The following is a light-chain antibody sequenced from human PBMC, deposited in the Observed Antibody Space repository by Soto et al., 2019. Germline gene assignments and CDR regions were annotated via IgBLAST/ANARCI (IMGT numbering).Light chain of an antibody. CDR3: QQANSFPWT. Sequence: DIQMTQSPSSVSASVGDRVTITCRASQGIDSWLAWYQQKPGKAPELLISAASSLESGVPSRFSGSGSGTDFTLTISSLQPEDFATDYCQQANSFPWTFGQGTKVEIK. CDR1: QGIDSW. V-gene: IGKV1-12*01. CDR2: AAS. J-gene: IGKJ1*01.